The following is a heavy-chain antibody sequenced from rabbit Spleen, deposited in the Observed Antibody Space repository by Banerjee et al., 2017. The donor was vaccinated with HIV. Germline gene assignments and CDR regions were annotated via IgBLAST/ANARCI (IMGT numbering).Heavy chain of an antibody. CDR2: INTGYSSST. V-gene: IGHV1S45*01. J-gene: IGHJ6*01. Sequence: QQQLEESGGGLVKPEGSLTLTCIASGFTISSSYWICWVRQAPGKGLEWIGCINTGYSSSTWYANWAKGRFTCSKTSSTTVTLQMTSLTVADTATYFCARDTGSSFSSYGMDLWGPGTLVTVS. CDR3: ARDTGSSFSSYGMDL. CDR1: GFTISSSYW. D-gene: IGHD8-1*01.